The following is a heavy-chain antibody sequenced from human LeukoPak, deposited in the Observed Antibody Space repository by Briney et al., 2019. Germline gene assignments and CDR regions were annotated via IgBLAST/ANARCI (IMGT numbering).Heavy chain of an antibody. D-gene: IGHD3-10*01. J-gene: IGHJ4*02. Sequence: PGGSLRLSCAASGFTFSSYEMNWVRQAPGKGLEWVSYISSSGSTIYYADSVKGRLTISRDNAKNSLYLQMNSLRAEDTAVYYCARESPQLRGFGYYFDYWGQGTLVTVSS. CDR3: ARESPQLRGFGYYFDY. V-gene: IGHV3-48*03. CDR1: GFTFSSYE. CDR2: ISSSGSTI.